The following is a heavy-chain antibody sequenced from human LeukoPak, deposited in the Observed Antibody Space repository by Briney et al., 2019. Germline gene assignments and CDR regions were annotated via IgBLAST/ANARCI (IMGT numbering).Heavy chain of an antibody. CDR1: GGSISSYY. CDR3: ARLLEDAFDI. J-gene: IGHJ3*02. Sequence: SETLSLTCTVSGGSISSYYWSWIRQPPGKGLEWIGYIYYSGSTNYNPSLKSRVTISVDTSKNQFSLKLSSVTAADTAVYYCARLLEDAFDIWGQGTMVTVSS. V-gene: IGHV4-59*12. D-gene: IGHD1-1*01. CDR2: IYYSGST.